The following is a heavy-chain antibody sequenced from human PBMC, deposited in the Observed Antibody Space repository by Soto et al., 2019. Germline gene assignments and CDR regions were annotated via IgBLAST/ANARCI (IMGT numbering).Heavy chain of an antibody. CDR1: GYKFTNYW. CDR2: IYPGDSDT. Sequence: PGESLKISCKGSGYKFTNYWIGWVRQFPGKGLEWMGIIYPGDSDTRYSQSFQGQVTISVDKSINTAYLQWSSLKASDTAMYYCARSRRLGGIDASDIWGQGTMVTVSS. J-gene: IGHJ3*02. CDR3: ARSRRLGGIDASDI. V-gene: IGHV5-51*01. D-gene: IGHD3-3*01.